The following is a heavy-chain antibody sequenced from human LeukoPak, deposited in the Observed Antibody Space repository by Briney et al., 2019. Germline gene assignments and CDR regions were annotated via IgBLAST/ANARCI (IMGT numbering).Heavy chain of an antibody. CDR3: AKDNYYGSGSSDY. Sequence: PGGSLRLSCAASGFTFSSYWMHRVRQAPGKGLVWVSRINSDGSSTSYADSVKGRFTISRDNAKNTLYLQMNSLRAEDTAVYYCAKDNYYGSGSSDYWGQGTLVTVFS. CDR1: GFTFSSYW. J-gene: IGHJ4*02. CDR2: INSDGSST. D-gene: IGHD3-10*01. V-gene: IGHV3-74*01.